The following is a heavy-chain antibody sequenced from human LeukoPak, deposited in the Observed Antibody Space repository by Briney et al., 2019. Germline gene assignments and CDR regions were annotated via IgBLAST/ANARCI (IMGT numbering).Heavy chain of an antibody. CDR3: TRAGSFWHYVY. D-gene: IGHD1-7*01. CDR2: IKQDGSEK. J-gene: IGHJ4*02. CDR1: GFTFSGFW. V-gene: IGHV3-7*01. Sequence: GGSLRLSCAASGFTFSGFWMSWVRQTPGKGLEWVANIKQDGSEKYYVDSVKGRFTISRDDAKNSLSLQMNGLRVEDTAVYYCTRAGSFWHYVYWGQGTLVTVSS.